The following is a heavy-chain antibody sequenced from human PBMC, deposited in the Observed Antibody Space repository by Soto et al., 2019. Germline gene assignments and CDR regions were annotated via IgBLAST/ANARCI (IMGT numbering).Heavy chain of an antibody. J-gene: IGHJ4*02. Sequence: QITLKESGPTLVKPTQTLTLTCTFSGFSLSTSGVGVGWIRQPPGQALEWLALVYWDDDKRYSPSLKSRLTITKDTSKNQVVLTMTNMDPVDTATYYCAHRHVHYYNGSGPFDYWGQGTLVTVSS. CDR1: GFSLSTSGVG. CDR2: VYWDDDK. V-gene: IGHV2-5*02. D-gene: IGHD3-22*01. CDR3: AHRHVHYYNGSGPFDY.